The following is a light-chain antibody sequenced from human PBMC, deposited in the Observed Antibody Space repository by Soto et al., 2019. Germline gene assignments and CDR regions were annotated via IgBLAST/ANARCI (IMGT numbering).Light chain of an antibody. J-gene: IGKJ1*01. Sequence: EIGLTQSPGTLSLSPGERATLSCRASQSVSSSYLAWYQQKPGQAPRLLIYGASSRATGIPDRFSGSGSGTDFTLTISRLDPQDFAVYYCHQYGTFGQGTKVAIK. V-gene: IGKV3-20*01. CDR3: HQYGT. CDR1: QSVSSSY. CDR2: GAS.